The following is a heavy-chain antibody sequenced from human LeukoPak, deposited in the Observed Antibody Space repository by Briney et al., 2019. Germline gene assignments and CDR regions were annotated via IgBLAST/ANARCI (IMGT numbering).Heavy chain of an antibody. CDR2: INPNSGGT. J-gene: IGHJ4*02. V-gene: IGHV1-2*02. CDR1: GGTFSSYA. Sequence: ASVKVSCKASGGTFSSYAISCVRQAPGHGLEWMGWINPNSGGTNYAQKFQGRVTMTRDTSISTAYMELSRLRSDDTAVYYCARGHCSGGSCYFPCDYWGQGTLVTVSS. D-gene: IGHD2-15*01. CDR3: ARGHCSGGSCYFPCDY.